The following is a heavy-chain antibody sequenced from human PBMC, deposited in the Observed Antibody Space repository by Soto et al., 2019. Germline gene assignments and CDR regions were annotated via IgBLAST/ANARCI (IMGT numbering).Heavy chain of an antibody. Sequence: QVQLVQSGAEVKKPGASVKVSCKASGYTFTGYYMHWVRQAPGQGLEWMGWINPNSGGTNYAQKLQGGVTRSRDTSISTAYRGLSRLGSDDTAGYYCARVGLATKSEYFDYWGQGTRVTFSS. D-gene: IGHD5-12*01. V-gene: IGHV1-2*02. CDR2: INPNSGGT. J-gene: IGHJ4*02. CDR3: ARVGLATKSEYFDY. CDR1: GYTFTGYY.